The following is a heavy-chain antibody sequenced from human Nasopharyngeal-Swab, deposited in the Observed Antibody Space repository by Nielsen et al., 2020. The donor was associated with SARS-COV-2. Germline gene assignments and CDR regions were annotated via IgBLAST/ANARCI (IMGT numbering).Heavy chain of an antibody. V-gene: IGHV3-23*01. CDR1: GFTFSSYA. D-gene: IGHD1-26*01. J-gene: IGHJ6*02. Sequence: GESLKISCAASGFTFSSYAMSWVRQAPGKGLEWVSAISGSGGSTYYADSVKGRFTISRDNSKNTLYLQMNSLRAEDTAVYYCAKESGSYLYYYYGMDVWGQGTTVTVSS. CDR2: ISGSGGST. CDR3: AKESGSYLYYYYGMDV.